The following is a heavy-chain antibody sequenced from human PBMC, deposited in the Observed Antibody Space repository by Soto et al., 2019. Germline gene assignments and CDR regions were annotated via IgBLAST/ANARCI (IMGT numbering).Heavy chain of an antibody. CDR3: ARLRRWFGELSAPPRSYYYYGMDV. CDR1: GGTFSSYA. D-gene: IGHD3-10*01. CDR2: IIPIFGTA. V-gene: IGHV1-69*13. J-gene: IGHJ6*02. Sequence: GASVKVSCKASGGTFSSYAISWVRQAPGQGLEWMGGIIPIFGTANYAQKFQGRVTITADESASTAYMELSSLRSEDTAVYYCARLRRWFGELSAPPRSYYYYGMDVWGQGTTVTVSS.